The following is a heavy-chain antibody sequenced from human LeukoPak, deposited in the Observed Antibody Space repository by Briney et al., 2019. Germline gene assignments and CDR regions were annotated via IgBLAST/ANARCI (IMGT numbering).Heavy chain of an antibody. V-gene: IGHV1-8*01. CDR2: MNPNSGNT. J-gene: IGHJ4*02. CDR1: GYTFTSYD. CDR3: ARGRLYYYGSGSYLDY. Sequence: ASVKVSCKASGYTFTSYDINWVRQATGQGLEWIGWMNPNSGNTGYAQKFQGRVTMTRNTSISTAYMELSSLRSEDTAVYYCARGRLYYYGSGSYLDYWGQGTLVTVSS. D-gene: IGHD3-10*01.